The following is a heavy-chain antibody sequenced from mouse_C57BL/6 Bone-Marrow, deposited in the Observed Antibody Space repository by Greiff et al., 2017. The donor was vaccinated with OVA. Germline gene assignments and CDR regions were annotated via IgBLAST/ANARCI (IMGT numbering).Heavy chain of an antibody. CDR2: IWTGGGT. D-gene: IGHD2-5*01. J-gene: IGHJ3*01. Sequence: VQLQQSGPGLVAPSQSLSITCTVSGFSLTSYAISWVRQPPGKGLEWLGVIWTGGGTNYNSALNSRLSISKDNSKRQVFLKKNSLQNDDTPRYYCARNADHYSISFAYWGQGTLGTVSA. CDR1: GFSLTSYA. V-gene: IGHV2-9-1*01. CDR3: ARNADHYSISFAY.